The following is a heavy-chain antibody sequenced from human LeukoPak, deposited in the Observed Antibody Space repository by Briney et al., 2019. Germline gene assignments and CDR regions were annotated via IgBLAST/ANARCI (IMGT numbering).Heavy chain of an antibody. CDR3: ASFRLVPAENFDY. Sequence: KPSETLSLTCTVSGGSIYSSTYYWGWIRQTPGKGLEWIGNIYYTGSTYYNPSLKSRVTISLDTSKNQFSLKLSSVTAADTAVYYCASFRLVPAENFDYWGQGTLVTVSS. D-gene: IGHD2-2*01. V-gene: IGHV4-39*07. J-gene: IGHJ4*02. CDR1: GGSIYSSTYY. CDR2: IYYTGST.